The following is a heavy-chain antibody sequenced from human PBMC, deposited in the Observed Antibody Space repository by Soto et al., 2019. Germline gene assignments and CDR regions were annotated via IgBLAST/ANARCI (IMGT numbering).Heavy chain of an antibody. CDR3: ARLIVESCTFSSGGSCYDEFGVDYHGMDV. CDR1: GYSFTSYW. Sequence: PGESLKISCKGSGYSFTSYWISWVRQMPGKGLEWMGRIDPSDSYTNYSPSFQGHVTISADKSISTAYLQWSSLKASDTAMYYCARLIVESCTFSSGGSCYDEFGVDYHGMDVWGQGTTVTVSS. D-gene: IGHD2-15*01. V-gene: IGHV5-10-1*01. CDR2: IDPSDSYT. J-gene: IGHJ6*02.